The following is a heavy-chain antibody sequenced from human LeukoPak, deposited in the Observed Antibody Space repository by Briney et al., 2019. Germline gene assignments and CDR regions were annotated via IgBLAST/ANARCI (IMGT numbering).Heavy chain of an antibody. D-gene: IGHD1-26*01. Sequence: SGGSLRLSCAASGFTLSSYAMSWVRQAPGKGLEWVSAISGSGGSTYYADSVKGRFTISRDNSKNTLYLQMNSLRAEDTAVYYCAKVKWELPGRGAFDIWGQGTMVTVSS. CDR2: ISGSGGST. CDR3: AKVKWELPGRGAFDI. CDR1: GFTLSSYA. J-gene: IGHJ3*02. V-gene: IGHV3-23*01.